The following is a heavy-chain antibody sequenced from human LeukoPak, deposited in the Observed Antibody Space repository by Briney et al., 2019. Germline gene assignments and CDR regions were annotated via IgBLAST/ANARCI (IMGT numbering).Heavy chain of an antibody. D-gene: IGHD3-10*01. CDR3: ARDGSGRVPEMSAPDY. Sequence: GGSLRLSCAVSGFTFSSSEMNWVRQAPGKGLEWVSYISSSGSTIYYADSVKGRFTISRDNAKNSLYLQMNSLRAEDTAVYYCARDGSGRVPEMSAPDYWGQGTLVTVSS. CDR2: ISSSGSTI. CDR1: GFTFSSSE. V-gene: IGHV3-48*03. J-gene: IGHJ4*02.